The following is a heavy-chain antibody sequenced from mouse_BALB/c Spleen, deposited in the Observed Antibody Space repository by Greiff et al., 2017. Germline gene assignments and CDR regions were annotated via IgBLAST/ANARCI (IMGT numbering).Heavy chain of an antibody. CDR1: GYTFTSYW. V-gene: IGHV1-87*01. CDR2: IYPGDGDT. J-gene: IGHJ1*01. Sequence: QVQLKESGAELARPGASVKLSCKASGYTFTSYWMQWVKQRPGQGLEWIGAIYPGDGDTRYTQKFKGKATLTADKSSSTAYMQLSSLASEDSAVYYCARGDYYGSSPYWYFDVWGAGTTVTVSS. D-gene: IGHD1-1*01. CDR3: ARGDYYGSSPYWYFDV.